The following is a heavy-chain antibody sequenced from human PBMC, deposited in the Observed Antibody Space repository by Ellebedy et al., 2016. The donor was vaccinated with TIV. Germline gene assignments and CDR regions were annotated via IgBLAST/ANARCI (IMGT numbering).Heavy chain of an antibody. J-gene: IGHJ4*02. D-gene: IGHD4-17*01. Sequence: GESLKISCAASGFTFSSYAMHWVRQAPGKGLEWVAVISSDGSIKYYADSVKGRFTISRDNSKNTLSLQMNSLRAEDTAVYYCTREFYIYGFGDYYFDYWGQGTLVTVSS. CDR1: GFTFSSYA. V-gene: IGHV3-30-3*01. CDR2: ISSDGSIK. CDR3: TREFYIYGFGDYYFDY.